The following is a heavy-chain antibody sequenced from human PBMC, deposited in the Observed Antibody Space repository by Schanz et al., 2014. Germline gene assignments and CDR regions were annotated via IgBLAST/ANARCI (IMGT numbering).Heavy chain of an antibody. D-gene: IGHD3-3*01. J-gene: IGHJ4*02. CDR3: ARKGMPPIWSGYPYFFDF. Sequence: QVQLVQSGAEVKKPGSSVKVSCTASGVTFSNSAFSWVRQAPGQGLEWMGRIIPILGMENYAQKFQGRVTITADISTSTAYMDLSSLRSDDTAVYYCARKGMPPIWSGYPYFFDFWGQGTLVTVSS. CDR2: IIPILGME. CDR1: GVTFSNSA. V-gene: IGHV1-69*02.